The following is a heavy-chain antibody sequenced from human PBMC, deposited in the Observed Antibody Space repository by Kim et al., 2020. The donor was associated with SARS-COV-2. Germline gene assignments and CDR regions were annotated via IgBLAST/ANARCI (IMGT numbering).Heavy chain of an antibody. V-gene: IGHV4-30-4*01. D-gene: IGHD2-15*01. CDR3: VRAGEGWVHFDY. CDR2: IYYSGST. Sequence: SETLSLTCTVSGGSISSGDYYWSWIRQPPGKGLEWIGYIYYSGSTYYNPSLKSRVTISVDTSKNQFSLKLSSVTAADTAVYYCVRAGEGWVHFDYWGQGTLVTVSS. CDR1: GGSISSGDYY. J-gene: IGHJ4*02.